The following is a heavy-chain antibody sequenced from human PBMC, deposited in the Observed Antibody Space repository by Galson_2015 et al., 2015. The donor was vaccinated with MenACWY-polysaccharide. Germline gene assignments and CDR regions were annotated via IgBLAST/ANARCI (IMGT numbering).Heavy chain of an antibody. CDR3: ARDLVGALDY. V-gene: IGHV3-30-3*01. J-gene: IGHJ4*02. D-gene: IGHD1-26*01. CDR2: ISYDGSNK. CDR1: GFTSSSYA. Sequence: SLRLSCAASGFTSSSYAMHWVRQAPGKGLEWVAVISYDGSNKYYADSVKGRFTISRDNSKSTLYLQMNSLRAEDTAVYYCARDLVGALDYWGQGTLVTVSS.